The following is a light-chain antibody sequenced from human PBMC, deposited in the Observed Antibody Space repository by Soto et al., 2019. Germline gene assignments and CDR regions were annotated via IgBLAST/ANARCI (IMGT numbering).Light chain of an antibody. Sequence: IVRTHTKATRAVSPVGRVPLSCRAIQSVSSNLAWYQQKPGQAPRLLIYGASTRATGIPARFSGSGSGTEFTLTISSLQSEDFAVYYCQQYNNWPLTWTFGQGTKVDIK. CDR2: GAS. CDR3: QQYNNWPLTWT. V-gene: IGKV3-15*01. CDR1: QSVSSN. J-gene: IGKJ1*01.